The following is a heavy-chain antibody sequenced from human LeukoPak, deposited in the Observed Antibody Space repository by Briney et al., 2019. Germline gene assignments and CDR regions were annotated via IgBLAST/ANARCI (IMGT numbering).Heavy chain of an antibody. CDR2: IKQDGSEK. CDR1: GFTFSSYW. V-gene: IGHV3-7*01. D-gene: IGHD6-13*01. J-gene: IGHJ5*02. Sequence: GGSLRLSCAASGFTFSSYWMSWVRQAPGKGLEWVANIKQDGSEKYYADSVKGRFTISRDNAKNSLYLQMNSLRAEDTAVYYCARVSSSWYIPRFDPWGQGTLVTVSS. CDR3: ARVSSSWYIPRFDP.